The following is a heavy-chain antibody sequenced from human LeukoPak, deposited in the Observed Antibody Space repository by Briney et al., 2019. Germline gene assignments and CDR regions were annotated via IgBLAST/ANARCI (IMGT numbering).Heavy chain of an antibody. Sequence: SETLSLTCTVSGDSISSYYWSWIRQPPGKGLEWIGYIYYSGSTNYNPSLKGRVTISVDTSKNQFSLRLSSVTAADTAVYYCARHQRVAESNWFDPWGHGTLVSVSS. CDR3: ARHQRVAESNWFDP. CDR1: GDSISSYY. D-gene: IGHD2-15*01. CDR2: IYYSGST. J-gene: IGHJ5*02. V-gene: IGHV4-59*08.